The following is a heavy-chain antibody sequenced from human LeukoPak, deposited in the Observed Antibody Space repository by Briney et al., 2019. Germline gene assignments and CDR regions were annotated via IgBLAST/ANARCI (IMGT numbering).Heavy chain of an antibody. CDR1: GYRFSNYW. J-gene: IGHJ5*02. V-gene: IGHV5-51*01. CDR2: IYPGDSDT. Sequence: GESLKISCKGSGYRFSNYWIGWVRQMPGKGLEWMGIIYPGDSDTRYSPSFQGQVTISADKSISTAYLQWSSLKASDTGMYYCARSPGIVENWFDPWGQGTLVTVSS. D-gene: IGHD1-26*01. CDR3: ARSPGIVENWFDP.